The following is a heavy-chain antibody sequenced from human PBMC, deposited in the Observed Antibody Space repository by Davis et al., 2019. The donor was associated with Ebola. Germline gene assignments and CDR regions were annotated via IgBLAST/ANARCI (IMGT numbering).Heavy chain of an antibody. J-gene: IGHJ4*02. CDR3: SRVAGALTH. D-gene: IGHD3-10*01. CDR2: IRSKAYGGKP. CDR1: GFTLGDYA. V-gene: IGHV3-49*04. Sequence: GESLKISCRVSGFTLGDYAINWVRQAPGKGLEWVGFIRSKAYGGKPAYAASVKGRFTISRDDSKSIAYLQMNSLKTEDTAVYYCSRVAGALTHWGQGTLVTVSS.